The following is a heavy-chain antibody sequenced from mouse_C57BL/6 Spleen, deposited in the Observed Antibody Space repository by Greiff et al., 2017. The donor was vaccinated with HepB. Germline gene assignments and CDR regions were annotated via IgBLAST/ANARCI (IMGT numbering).Heavy chain of an antibody. J-gene: IGHJ3*01. CDR2: IRNKANGYTT. D-gene: IGHD1-1*01. CDR3: ARHYYGSSSFAY. CDR1: GFTFTDYY. V-gene: IGHV7-3*01. Sequence: EVKLVESGGGLVQPGGSLSLSCAASGFTFTDYYMSWVRQPPGKALEWLGFIRNKANGYTTEYSASVKGRFTISRDNSQSILYLQMNALGAEDSATYYCARHYYGSSSFAYWGQGTLVTVSA.